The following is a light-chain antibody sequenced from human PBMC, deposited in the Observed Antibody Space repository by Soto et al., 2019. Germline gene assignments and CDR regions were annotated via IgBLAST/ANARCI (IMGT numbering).Light chain of an antibody. V-gene: IGKV3-11*01. CDR3: QQRSDWPPGYT. CDR1: QSVSIY. CDR2: DAS. J-gene: IGKJ2*01. Sequence: EIVLTQSPATLSLSPGERATLSCRASQSVSIYLAWYQHKPGLAPRLLIYDASNRATGIPARFSGSGSGTDFTLTISSLESEDFAVYYCQQRSDWPPGYTFGQGTKLEIK.